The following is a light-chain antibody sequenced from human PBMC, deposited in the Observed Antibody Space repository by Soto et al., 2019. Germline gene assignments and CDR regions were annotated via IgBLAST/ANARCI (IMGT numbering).Light chain of an antibody. J-gene: IGLJ3*02. CDR2: ANS. CDR3: QTYDSSLSGAL. CDR1: SSNIGAGYD. Sequence: QSVLTQPPSVSGTPGQRVTISCTGSSSNIGAGYDVHWYQQLPGAAPKLLIHANSHRPSGVPDRFSGSRSGTSASLAITGLQGEDEADYLCQTYDSSLSGALFGGGTKVTVL. V-gene: IGLV1-40*01.